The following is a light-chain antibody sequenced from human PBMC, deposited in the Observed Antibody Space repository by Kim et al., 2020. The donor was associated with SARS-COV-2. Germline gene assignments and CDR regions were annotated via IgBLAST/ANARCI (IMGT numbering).Light chain of an antibody. CDR2: TNN. CDR1: SSNIGTNT. Sequence: GQRVTISCSGTSSNIGTNTVNWYQQLPGTAPKLLIYTNNQRPSGVPDRFSGSKSGTSASLAISGLQSDDEADYYCAAWDDSLNGMVFGGGTQLTVL. V-gene: IGLV1-44*01. CDR3: AAWDDSLNGMV. J-gene: IGLJ2*01.